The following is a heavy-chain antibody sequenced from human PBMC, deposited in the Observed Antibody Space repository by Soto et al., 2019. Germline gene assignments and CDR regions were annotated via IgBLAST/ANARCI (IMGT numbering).Heavy chain of an antibody. CDR1: GFTFSSYA. CDR2: ISGGGSPFNT. J-gene: IGHJ4*02. Sequence: GGSLRLSCAASGFTFSSYAMSWVRQTPGKGLEWVSAISGGGSPFNTYYVDSVRGRFTISRDNSKNTLYLQMNSLRAEDTALYYCANAWNYCGDNCYTYFFNKWGQGALVTVSS. D-gene: IGHD2-21*02. V-gene: IGHV3-23*01. CDR3: ANAWNYCGDNCYTYFFNK.